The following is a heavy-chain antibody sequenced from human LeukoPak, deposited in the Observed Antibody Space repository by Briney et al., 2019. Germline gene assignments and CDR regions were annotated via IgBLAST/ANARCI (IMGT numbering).Heavy chain of an antibody. J-gene: IGHJ6*03. CDR2: IYYSGST. D-gene: IGHD5-12*01. CDR3: ARGYSGYDYDGYYYYYYYYMDV. CDR1: GGSISSGDYY. V-gene: IGHV4-30-4*02. Sequence: SETLSLTCTVSGGSISSGDYYWSWIRQPPGKGLEWIGYIYYSGSTYYNPSLKSRVTISVDTSENQFSLKLSSVTAADTAVYYCARGYSGYDYDGYYYYYYYYMDVWGKGTPVTVSS.